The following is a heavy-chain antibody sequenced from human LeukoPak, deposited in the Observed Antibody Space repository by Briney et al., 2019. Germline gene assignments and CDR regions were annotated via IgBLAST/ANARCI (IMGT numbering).Heavy chain of an antibody. V-gene: IGHV3-48*04. Sequence: PGVSLRLSCAASGFTFSSYSMNWVRQAPGKGLEWVSYISSSSSTIYYADSVKGRFTISRDNAKNSLYLQMNSLRAEDTAVYYCARDLDLNFDYWGQGTLVTVSS. J-gene: IGHJ4*02. CDR3: ARDLDLNFDY. CDR1: GFTFSSYS. CDR2: ISSSSSTI.